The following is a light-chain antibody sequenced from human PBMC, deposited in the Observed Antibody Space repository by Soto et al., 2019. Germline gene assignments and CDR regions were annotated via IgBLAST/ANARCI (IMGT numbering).Light chain of an antibody. CDR1: NIGSKS. V-gene: IGLV3-21*02. Sequence: SYELTQPPSVSVAPGQTARITCGGNNIGSKSVHWYQQKPGQAPVLVVYDDSDGPSGIPERFSGSNSGNTATLTISRVEAGDEADYYCQVWGSSSDHVVFGGGTKLTVL. CDR3: QVWGSSSDHVV. J-gene: IGLJ2*01. CDR2: DDS.